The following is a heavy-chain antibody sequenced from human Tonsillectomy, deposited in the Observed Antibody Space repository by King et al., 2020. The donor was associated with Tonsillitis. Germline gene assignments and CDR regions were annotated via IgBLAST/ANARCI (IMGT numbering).Heavy chain of an antibody. Sequence: QLVQSGGGVVQPGGSLRLSCAASGFSFRSYGMHWVRQAPGKGLEWVAFIRYDGRNKDYADSVKGRLTISRDNSKNTLYLQMDSLRAEDTAVYFCAKEEYCTDGVCFNVDYWGQGSLVTVSS. V-gene: IGHV3-30*02. CDR3: AKEEYCTDGVCFNVDY. D-gene: IGHD2-8*01. J-gene: IGHJ4*02. CDR1: GFSFRSYG. CDR2: IRYDGRNK.